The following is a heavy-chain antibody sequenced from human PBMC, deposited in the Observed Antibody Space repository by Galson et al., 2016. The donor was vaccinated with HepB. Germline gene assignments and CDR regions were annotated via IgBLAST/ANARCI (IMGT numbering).Heavy chain of an antibody. V-gene: IGHV5-51*01. CDR2: IFPGDSDT. CDR3: ARLGGGVVGPPPAISHYYFAMDV. J-gene: IGHJ6*02. CDR1: GYTFNNYW. Sequence: QSGAEVKKPGESLKISCKASGYTFNNYWIAWVRQMPGKGLEWMGFIFPGDSDTRYSPSIRGQVTISADKSITTAYLQWNSLKATDTAIYFCARLGGGVVGPPPAISHYYFAMDVWGQGTTVTVSS. D-gene: IGHD3-16*01.